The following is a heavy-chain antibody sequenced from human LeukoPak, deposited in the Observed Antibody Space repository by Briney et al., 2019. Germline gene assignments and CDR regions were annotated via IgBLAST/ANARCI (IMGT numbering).Heavy chain of an antibody. Sequence: GGSLRLSCAASGFTVSSNYMSWVRQAPGKGLEWVSVIYSGGSTYYADSVKGRFTISRDNSKNTLYLQMNSLRAEDTAVYYCARGAAASYYYYYGMDVWGQGTLVTVSS. CDR1: GFTVSSNY. V-gene: IGHV3-53*01. CDR3: ARGAAASYYYYYGMDV. J-gene: IGHJ6*02. CDR2: IYSGGST. D-gene: IGHD6-13*01.